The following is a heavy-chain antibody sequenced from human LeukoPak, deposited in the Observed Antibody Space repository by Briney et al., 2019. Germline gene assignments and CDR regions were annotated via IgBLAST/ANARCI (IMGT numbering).Heavy chain of an antibody. V-gene: IGHV3-21*01. J-gene: IGHJ4*02. CDR3: ARVRTDILTGYRFDY. Sequence: GGSLRLSCAASGFTFSSYSMNWVRQAPGKGLEWVSSISSSSSYIYYADSVKGRFTISRDNAKNSLYLQMNSLRAEDTAVYYCARVRTDILTGYRFDYWGQGTLVTVSS. CDR2: ISSSSSYI. CDR1: GFTFSSYS. D-gene: IGHD3-9*01.